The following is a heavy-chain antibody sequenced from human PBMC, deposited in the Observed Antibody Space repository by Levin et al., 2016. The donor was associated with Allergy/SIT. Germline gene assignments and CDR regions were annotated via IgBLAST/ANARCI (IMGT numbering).Heavy chain of an antibody. D-gene: IGHD1-14*01. J-gene: IGHJ2*01. CDR3: AHTTPNLHEPWYFDL. Sequence: RQAPGKALEWLALIYWNDDKRYSPSLKSRLTITKDTSKNQVVLTMTNMDPVDTATYYCAHTTPNLHEPWYFDLWGRGTLVTVSS. CDR2: IYWNDDK. V-gene: IGHV2-5*01.